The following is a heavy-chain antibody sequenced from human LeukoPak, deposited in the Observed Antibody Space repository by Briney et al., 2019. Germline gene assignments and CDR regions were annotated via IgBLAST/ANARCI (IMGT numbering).Heavy chain of an antibody. V-gene: IGHV3-48*01. CDR3: ARRITISGVGYYMDV. CDR2: ISSSGSSK. Sequence: GGSPRLSCAASGFTFSTYNMNWVRQAPGKGLEWVSQISSSGSSKYYADSARGRFTISRDNVWNSLYLQMNSLRADDTAVYYCARRITISGVGYYMDVWGKGTTVTVSS. D-gene: IGHD3-3*01. J-gene: IGHJ6*04. CDR1: GFTFSTYN.